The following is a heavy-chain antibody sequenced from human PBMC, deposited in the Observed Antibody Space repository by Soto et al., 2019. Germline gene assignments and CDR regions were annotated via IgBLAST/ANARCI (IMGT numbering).Heavy chain of an antibody. J-gene: IGHJ4*02. CDR2: LVPQFGTP. CDR1: RGTFNRYA. D-gene: IGHD5-18*01. Sequence: QVQLVQSGAEVKKPGSSVKVSCLASRGTFNRYAINWVRQDPGHGLEWLGALVPQFGTPNYAQKFQDRVTIVADESTNTTSMELRGLTSDETAVYYCARQNRDTPMVPFDVWGQGTLVTVSS. CDR3: ARQNRDTPMVPFDV. V-gene: IGHV1-69*01.